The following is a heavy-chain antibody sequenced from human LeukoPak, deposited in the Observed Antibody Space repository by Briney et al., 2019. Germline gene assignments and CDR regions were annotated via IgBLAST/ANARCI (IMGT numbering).Heavy chain of an antibody. D-gene: IGHD5-18*01. V-gene: IGHV2-5*02. CDR2: IYWDDDK. CDR1: WFSLSTSGVG. Sequence: ESGPTLVHPSQTLTLTCTFSWFSLSTSGVGVGWIRQPPGKALEWLALIYWDDDKRYIPSLKSKLTITKDTSKNQVVLTMTNMDPVDTATYYCAHSEDTAMVHDAFDIWGQGTMVTVSS. CDR3: AHSEDTAMVHDAFDI. J-gene: IGHJ3*02.